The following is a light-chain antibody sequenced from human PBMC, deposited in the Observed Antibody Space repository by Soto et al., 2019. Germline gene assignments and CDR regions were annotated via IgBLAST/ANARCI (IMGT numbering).Light chain of an antibody. V-gene: IGKV1-33*01. CDR2: DSS. CDR1: QDINNY. Sequence: DIQMTQSPSSLSASVGDRVTITCQASQDINNYLNWYQQKPGKAPKLLIYDSSNLETGVPSRFSGSGSGTDFTFTISSLQPEDIATYYCQQDDDLPVTFGQGTRLEIK. CDR3: QQDDDLPVT. J-gene: IGKJ5*01.